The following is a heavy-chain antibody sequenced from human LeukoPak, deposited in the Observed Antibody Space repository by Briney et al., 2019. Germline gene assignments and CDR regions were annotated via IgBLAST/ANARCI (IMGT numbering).Heavy chain of an antibody. CDR2: IYGGGSTTYNPSP. CDR1: GGSISSYF. J-gene: IGHJ4*02. Sequence: SETLSLTCIVSGGSISSYFWNWIRQPAGKGLEWIGKIYGGGSTTYNPSPNYNPSLKRRVTMSMDTSNNAFSLSLTSVTAADTAVYYCARDLGWGSPVAYWGQGILVTVSS. V-gene: IGHV4-4*07. D-gene: IGHD3-16*01. CDR3: ARDLGWGSPVAY.